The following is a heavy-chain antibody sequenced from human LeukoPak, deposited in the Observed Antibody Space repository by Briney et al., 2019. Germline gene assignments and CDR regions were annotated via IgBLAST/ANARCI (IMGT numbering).Heavy chain of an antibody. V-gene: IGHV3-23*01. J-gene: IGHJ4*02. D-gene: IGHD3-10*01. Sequence: GGSLRLSCAASGFTFSSYAMSWVRQAPGKGLEWVSAISGSGGSTYYADSVKGRFTISRDNSKNTLYLQMNSLKTEDTAVYYCTRLTRHDYWGQGTLVTVSS. CDR2: ISGSGGST. CDR1: GFTFSSYA. CDR3: TRLTRHDY.